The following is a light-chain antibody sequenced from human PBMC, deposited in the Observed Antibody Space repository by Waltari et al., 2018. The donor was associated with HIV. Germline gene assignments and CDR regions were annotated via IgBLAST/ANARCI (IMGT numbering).Light chain of an antibody. CDR3: QQYDSYWWT. Sequence: IPMTRSPSTLSASVRDRVTIPCRASQSIRRWLAWYQQKPGTAPKLLIYKTSTLESGVPSRLSGSGSGTEFTLTMSSLQPDDLATYYCQQYDSYWWTFGRGTKVEIK. CDR1: QSIRRW. V-gene: IGKV1-5*03. J-gene: IGKJ1*01. CDR2: KTS.